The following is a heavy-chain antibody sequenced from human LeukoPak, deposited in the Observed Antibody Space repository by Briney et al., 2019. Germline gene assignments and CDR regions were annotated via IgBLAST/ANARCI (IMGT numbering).Heavy chain of an antibody. J-gene: IGHJ4*02. CDR2: ISGSGGST. V-gene: IGHV3-23*01. CDR3: AKVDTAMVSLIDY. Sequence: PGGSLRLSCAASGFTFSSYAMSWVRQAPGKGLEWVSAISGSGGSTYYADSVKGRFTISRDNSRNTLYLQMNSLRAEDTAVYYCAKVDTAMVSLIDYWGQGTLVTVSS. D-gene: IGHD5-18*01. CDR1: GFTFSSYA.